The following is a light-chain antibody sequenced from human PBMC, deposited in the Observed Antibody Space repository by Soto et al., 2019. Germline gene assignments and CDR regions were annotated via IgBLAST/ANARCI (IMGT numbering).Light chain of an antibody. CDR3: SSYTSSSTPVV. J-gene: IGLJ2*01. CDR1: SSDVGGYNY. CDR2: DVS. V-gene: IGLV2-14*01. Sequence: VLTQPASVSGSPGQSITISCTGTSSDVGGYNYVSWYQQHPGKAPKLMIYDVSNRPSGVSNRFSGSKSGNTASLTISGLQAEDEADYYCSSYTSSSTPVVFGGGTKVTVL.